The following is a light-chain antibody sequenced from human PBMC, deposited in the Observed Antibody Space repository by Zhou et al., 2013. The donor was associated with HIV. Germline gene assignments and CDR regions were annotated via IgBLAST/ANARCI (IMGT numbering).Light chain of an antibody. CDR3: QQLNSYPIT. CDR2: AAS. CDR1: QAISTS. Sequence: DILLTQFPHYLSASVGDRVIITCLASQAISTSLAWFQQKPGKAPKLLIYAASTLQYGVPSRFSGSGSGTAFTLTVSSLQPEDFATYYCQQLNSYPITFGQG. V-gene: IGKV1-9*01. J-gene: IGKJ5*01.